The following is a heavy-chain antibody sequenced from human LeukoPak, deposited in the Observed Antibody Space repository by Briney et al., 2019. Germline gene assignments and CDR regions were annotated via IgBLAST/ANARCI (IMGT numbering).Heavy chain of an antibody. V-gene: IGHV4-39*07. Sequence: SETLSLTCTVSGVSISSNSYSWGWIRQPPGKGLEWIGNIYYGGSTYYNPSLKSRVTISVDTSKNQFSLKLSSVTAADTAVYYCAREGGHMYYYDSSGYYFDYWGQGTLVTVSS. D-gene: IGHD3-22*01. CDR1: GVSISSNSYS. CDR2: IYYGGST. J-gene: IGHJ4*02. CDR3: AREGGHMYYYDSSGYYFDY.